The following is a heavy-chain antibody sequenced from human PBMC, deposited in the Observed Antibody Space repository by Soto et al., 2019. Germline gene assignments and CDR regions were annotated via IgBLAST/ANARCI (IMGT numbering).Heavy chain of an antibody. J-gene: IGHJ3*02. CDR3: AKQKTTVTRYDAFDI. D-gene: IGHD4-17*01. V-gene: IGHV3-23*01. CDR2: IGGSGGST. Sequence: EVQLLESGGGLVQPGGSLRLSCAASGFTFSSYAMSWVRQAPGKGLGWVSAIGGSGGSTYFADSVKGRFTISRDNSKNTLYLQMNSLRAEDTAIYYCAKQKTTVTRYDAFDIWGQGTMVTVSS. CDR1: GFTFSSYA.